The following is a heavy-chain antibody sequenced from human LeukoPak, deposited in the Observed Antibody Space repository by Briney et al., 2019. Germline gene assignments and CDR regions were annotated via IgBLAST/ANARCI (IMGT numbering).Heavy chain of an antibody. CDR1: GYTFTGYY. CDR2: INPNSGGT. J-gene: IGHJ4*02. V-gene: IGHV1-2*02. Sequence: GASVKVSCKASGYTFTGYYMHWVRQAPGQGLEWMGWINPNSGGTKYAQTFKGRVTMTRDTSISTAYMELSSLRSDDTAVYYCARDTSITTPGGVDYWGQGTLVTVSS. D-gene: IGHD3-3*01. CDR3: ARDTSITTPGGVDY.